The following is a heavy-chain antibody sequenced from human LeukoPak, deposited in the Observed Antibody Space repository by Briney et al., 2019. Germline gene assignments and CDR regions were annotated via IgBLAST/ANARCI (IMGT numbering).Heavy chain of an antibody. D-gene: IGHD2-21*02. CDR3: GKSEVTIPDSH. CDR1: GFVFKNYW. J-gene: IGHJ4*01. V-gene: IGHV3-7*01. CDR2: INYDGSQK. Sequence: PGGSLRLSCAASGFVFKNYWMSWVRQAPGKGLEWLANINYDGSQKYHVDSVKGRFTISRDNAKNSLYLQMNSLGAEDTAVYYCGKSEVTIPDSHWGQGTPVTVSS.